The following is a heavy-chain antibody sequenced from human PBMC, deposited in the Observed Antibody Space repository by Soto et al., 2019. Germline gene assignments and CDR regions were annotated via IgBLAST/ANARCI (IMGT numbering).Heavy chain of an antibody. CDR3: ARDNGIEGSFDP. Sequence: EVQVLESGGGLVQPGGSLRLSCAASGFTFSTYSMNWVRQAPGKGLEWIAYITKSSSTIFYADSVKGRFTISRDNAKNSLYLQMNSLRDEDTCVYYCARDNGIEGSFDPWGQGTLVTVSS. V-gene: IGHV3-48*02. J-gene: IGHJ5*02. CDR1: GFTFSTYS. CDR2: ITKSSSTI.